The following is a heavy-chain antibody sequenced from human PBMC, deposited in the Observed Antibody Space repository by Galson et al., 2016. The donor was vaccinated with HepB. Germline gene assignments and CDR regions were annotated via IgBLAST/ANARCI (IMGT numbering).Heavy chain of an antibody. CDR2: ISGSAGST. CDR1: GFTFHRYA. CDR3: AKDTGSSLVPAILYYFDS. D-gene: IGHD2-21*02. V-gene: IGHV3-23*01. J-gene: IGHJ4*02. Sequence: SLRLSCAASGFTFHRYAMSWVRQPPGKGLEWVSTISGSAGSTYYAESVKGRFTISRDNAKNTLYLEMTSLTAADTALYYCAKDTGSSLVPAILYYFDSWGQGTLVTVSS.